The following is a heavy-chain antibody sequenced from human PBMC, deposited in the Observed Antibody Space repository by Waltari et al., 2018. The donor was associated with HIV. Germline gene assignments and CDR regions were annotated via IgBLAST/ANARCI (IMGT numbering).Heavy chain of an antibody. Sequence: QVQLVQSGSELKKPGASVKVSCKASGYTFTTYGINWVRQAPGQGLEWMGWNNTNTGIPTYAQCFSGRFVFSLDTSVSTAYLQISSLKSEDSAVYFCAKGIAVATTYYYAAMDVWGPGTTVAVSS. V-gene: IGHV7-4-1*02. CDR3: AKGIAVATTYYYAAMDV. CDR1: GYTFTTYG. D-gene: IGHD6-19*01. CDR2: NNTNTGIP. J-gene: IGHJ6*02.